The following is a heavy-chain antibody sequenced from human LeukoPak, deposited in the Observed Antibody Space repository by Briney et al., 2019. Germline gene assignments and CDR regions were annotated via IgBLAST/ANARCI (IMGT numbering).Heavy chain of an antibody. V-gene: IGHV3-23*01. J-gene: IGHJ4*02. D-gene: IGHD3-22*01. Sequence: PGGSLRLSCAASGFTFSSYAMSWVRQAPGKGLEWVSAISGSGSSTYYADSVKGRFTISRDNSKNTLYLQMNSLRAEDTAVYYCAKAGRGYYYDSSGSPDYWGQGTLVPVSS. CDR1: GFTFSSYA. CDR2: ISGSGSST. CDR3: AKAGRGYYYDSSGSPDY.